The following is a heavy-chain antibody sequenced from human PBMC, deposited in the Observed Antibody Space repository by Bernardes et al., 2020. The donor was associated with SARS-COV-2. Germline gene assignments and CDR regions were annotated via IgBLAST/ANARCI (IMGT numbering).Heavy chain of an antibody. CDR2: IRSKANSYAT. D-gene: IGHD6-6*01. J-gene: IGHJ6*02. CDR3: TRSRQLGPLIYYYYGMDV. V-gene: IGHV3-73*01. Sequence: GGSLRLSCAASGFTFSGSAMHWVRQASGKGLEWVGRIRSKANSYATAYAASVKGRFTISRDDSKNTAYLQMNSLKTEDTAVYYCTRSRQLGPLIYYYYGMDVWGQGTTVTVSS. CDR1: GFTFSGSA.